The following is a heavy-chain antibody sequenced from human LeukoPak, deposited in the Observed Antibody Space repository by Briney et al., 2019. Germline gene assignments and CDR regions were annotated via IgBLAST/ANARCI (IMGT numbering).Heavy chain of an antibody. V-gene: IGHV1-8*03. CDR3: ARDLNGSGSYREVY. J-gene: IGHJ4*02. CDR2: TNPNSGNT. D-gene: IGHD1-26*01. CDR1: GYTFTSYD. Sequence: GASVKVSCKASGYTFTSYDINWVRQATRQGLEWMGWTNPNSGNTGYAQKFQGRVTITRNTSISTAYMELSSLRSEDTAVYYCARDLNGSGSYREVYWGQGTLVTVSS.